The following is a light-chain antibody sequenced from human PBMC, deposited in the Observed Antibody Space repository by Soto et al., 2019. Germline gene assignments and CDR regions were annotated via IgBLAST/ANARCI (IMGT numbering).Light chain of an antibody. CDR2: GAS. V-gene: IGKV3-15*01. CDR1: QSISTN. Sequence: MTQSPATLSVSPGERVSLSCRASQSISTNLAWYQQKPGQAPRLLIYGASTRDTHIPDRFSGTGSETEFTLSVSSLQSEDFAVYYCEQYNNWPITFGQGTRLEIK. CDR3: EQYNNWPIT. J-gene: IGKJ5*01.